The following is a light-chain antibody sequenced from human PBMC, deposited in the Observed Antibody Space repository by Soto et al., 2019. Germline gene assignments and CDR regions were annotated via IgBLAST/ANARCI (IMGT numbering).Light chain of an antibody. Sequence: DIKMTQSASTLSAYVGDRVTITCRASQSISSWLAWYQQKPGKAPKLLIYDASSLESGVPSRFSGSGSGTEFTLTISSLQPDDFATYYCQQYNSYWRTFGQGTKVAIK. CDR3: QQYNSYWRT. J-gene: IGKJ1*01. CDR2: DAS. V-gene: IGKV1-5*01. CDR1: QSISSW.